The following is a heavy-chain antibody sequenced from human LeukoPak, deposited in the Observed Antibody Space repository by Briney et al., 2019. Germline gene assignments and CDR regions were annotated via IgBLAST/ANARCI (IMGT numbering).Heavy chain of an antibody. CDR1: GYTFTGYY. J-gene: IGHJ4*02. D-gene: IGHD3-10*01. CDR2: INPNSGGT. V-gene: IGHV1-2*02. Sequence: GASVKVSCKASGYTFTGYYMHWVRQAPGQGLEWMGWINPNSGGTNYAQKFQGRVTMTRDTSISTAYMELSRLRSDDTAVYYCARVPYYGSGSQDYWGQGTLVTVSS. CDR3: ARVPYYGSGSQDY.